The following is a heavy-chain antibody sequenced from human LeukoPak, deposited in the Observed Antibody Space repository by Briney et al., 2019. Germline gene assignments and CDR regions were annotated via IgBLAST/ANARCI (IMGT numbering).Heavy chain of an antibody. CDR3: AREQGGFSYYYDSSGYYL. J-gene: IGHJ5*02. CDR2: TYTSGST. D-gene: IGHD3-22*01. V-gene: IGHV4-61*02. Sequence: SETLSLTCTVSGGSISSGSYYWSWIRQPAGKGLEWIGRTYTSGSTNYNPSLKSRVTISVDTSKNQFSLKLSSVTAADTAVYYCAREQGGFSYYYDSSGYYLWGQGTLVTVSS. CDR1: GGSISSGSYY.